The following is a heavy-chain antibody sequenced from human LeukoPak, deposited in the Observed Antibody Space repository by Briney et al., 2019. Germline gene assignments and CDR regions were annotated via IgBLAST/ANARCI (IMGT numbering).Heavy chain of an antibody. J-gene: IGHJ4*02. Sequence: SGTLSLTCAVSGGSISSSNWWSWVRQPPGKGLEWIGEIYHSGSTNYNPSLKSRVTISVDKSKNQFSLKLSSVTAADTAVYYCASLTYYYDSSGHFDYWGQGTLVTVSS. CDR1: GGSISSSNW. CDR2: IYHSGST. V-gene: IGHV4-4*02. D-gene: IGHD3-22*01. CDR3: ASLTYYYDSSGHFDY.